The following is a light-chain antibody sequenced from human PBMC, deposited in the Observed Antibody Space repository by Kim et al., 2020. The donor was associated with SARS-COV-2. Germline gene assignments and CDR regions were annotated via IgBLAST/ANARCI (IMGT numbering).Light chain of an antibody. CDR2: GAS. CDR3: QQYNNWPPLS. V-gene: IGKV3-15*01. J-gene: IGKJ2*03. CDR1: QSVSSN. Sequence: VTPRQRATLSCRASQSVSSNLAWYQQKPGQAPRLLIYGASTRATGIPARFSGSGSGTEFTLTISSLQSEDFAVYYCQQYNNWPPLSFGQGTKLEI.